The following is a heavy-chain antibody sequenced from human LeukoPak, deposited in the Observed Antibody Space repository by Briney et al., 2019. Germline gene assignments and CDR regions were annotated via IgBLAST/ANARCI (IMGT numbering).Heavy chain of an antibody. CDR3: TKSRWTPTD. V-gene: IGHV3-30*02. J-gene: IGHJ4*02. Sequence: GGSLRLSCAASGFIFSSYGMHWVRQAPGKGLEWVASIRYDGTNKYYADSVKGRFTISRDNSKNTLYLQMNTLRAEDTAMYYCTKSRWTPTDWGQGALVTVSS. CDR2: IRYDGTNK. CDR1: GFIFSSYG. D-gene: IGHD4-23*01.